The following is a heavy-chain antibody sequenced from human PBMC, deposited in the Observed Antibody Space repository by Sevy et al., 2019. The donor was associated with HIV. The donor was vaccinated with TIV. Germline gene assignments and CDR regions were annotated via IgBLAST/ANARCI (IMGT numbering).Heavy chain of an antibody. D-gene: IGHD2-2*01. CDR2: ISAYNGNT. CDR3: AREARGSIVVVPAASPPNWFDP. J-gene: IGHJ5*02. CDR1: GYTFTNYD. Sequence: ASVKVSCKASGYTFTNYDISWVRQAPGQGLEWMGWISAYNGNTNYAQKLQDRVTMTTDTSTSTAYMELRSLRSDDTAVYYCAREARGSIVVVPAASPPNWFDPWGQGTLVTVSS. V-gene: IGHV1-18*01.